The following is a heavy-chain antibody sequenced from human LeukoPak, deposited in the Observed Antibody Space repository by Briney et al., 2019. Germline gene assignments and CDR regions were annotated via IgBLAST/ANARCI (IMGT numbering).Heavy chain of an antibody. CDR2: ISAYNGNT. Sequence: ASVKVSCKASGYTFTNHYMYWVRQAPGQGLEWMGWISAYNGNTNYAQKLQGRVTMTTDTSTSTAYMELRSLRSDDTAVYYCATFHANYYDSSGYYNFHYWGRGTLVTVSS. CDR3: ATFHANYYDSSGYYNFHY. D-gene: IGHD3-22*01. J-gene: IGHJ4*02. V-gene: IGHV1-18*04. CDR1: GYTFTNHY.